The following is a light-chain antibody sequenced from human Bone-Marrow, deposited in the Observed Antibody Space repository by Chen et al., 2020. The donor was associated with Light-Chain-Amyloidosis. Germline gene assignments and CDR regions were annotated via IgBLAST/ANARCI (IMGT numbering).Light chain of an antibody. CDR2: DDS. CDR1: NIGSTS. CDR3: QVWDRSSDRPV. Sequence: SYVLTQPSSVSVAPGQTATIACGGNNIGSTSVHWYQQTPGQAPLLVVYDDSDRPSGIPERWSGSTSGNTATLTISRVEAGDEADYDGQVWDRSSDRPVFGGGTKLTVL. V-gene: IGLV3-21*02. J-gene: IGLJ3*02.